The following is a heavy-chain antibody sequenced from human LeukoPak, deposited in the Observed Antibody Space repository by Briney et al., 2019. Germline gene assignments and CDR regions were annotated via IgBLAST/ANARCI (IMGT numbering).Heavy chain of an antibody. V-gene: IGHV3-30*04. D-gene: IGHD3-9*01. CDR1: GFTFSSYA. CDR2: ISYDGSNK. CDR3: ARYLLTGYSQTFDY. Sequence: GGSLRLSCAASGFTFSSYAMHWVRQAPGKGLEWVAVISYDGSNKYYADSVKGRFTISRDNSKNTLYLQMNSLRAEDTAVYYCARYLLTGYSQTFDYWGQGTLVTVSS. J-gene: IGHJ4*02.